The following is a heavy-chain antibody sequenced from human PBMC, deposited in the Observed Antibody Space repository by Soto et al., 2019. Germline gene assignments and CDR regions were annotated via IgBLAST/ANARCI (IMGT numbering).Heavy chain of an antibody. V-gene: IGHV4-31*03. CDR1: GGSISSGGDY. CDR2: IYYSGST. D-gene: IGHD3-3*01. Sequence: QVQLQESGPGLVKPSQTLSLTCTVSGGSISSGGDYWSWIRQHPGKGLEWIGCIYYSGSTYYNPSFNNRVTISVDTSKNQFSLKLSSVTAADTAVYYCARYLSAGGMDVWGQGTTVTVSS. J-gene: IGHJ6*02. CDR3: ARYLSAGGMDV.